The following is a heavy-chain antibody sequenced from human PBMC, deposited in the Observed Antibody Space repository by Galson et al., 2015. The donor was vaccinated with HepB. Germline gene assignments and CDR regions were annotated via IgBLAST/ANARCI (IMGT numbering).Heavy chain of an antibody. J-gene: IGHJ4*02. CDR3: AREGAVVPTAMPLDY. CDR2: IWSDGSNK. CDR1: GFTFSSYG. Sequence: SLRLSCAASGFTFSSYGIHWVRQAPGKGLEWVALIWSDGSNKYYADSVEGRFTISRDNSKNTLYLLMNSLRAEDTAVYYCAREGAVVPTAMPLDYWGQGTLVTVSS. D-gene: IGHD2-2*01. V-gene: IGHV3-33*01.